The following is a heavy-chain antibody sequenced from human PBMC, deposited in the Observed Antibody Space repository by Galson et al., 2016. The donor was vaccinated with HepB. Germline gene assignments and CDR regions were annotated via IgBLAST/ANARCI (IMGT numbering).Heavy chain of an antibody. CDR3: ARAPSGRTSGFCQGLDV. D-gene: IGHD1-26*01. Sequence: SVKVSCKASGYTFSNHGITWMRQAPGQGLEWLGWISGYSGNTNYEQKFQGRVTLTSDTSKSTVSMELQSLRHDDTAVYFCARAPSGRTSGFCQGLDVWGKGTTVTVSS. J-gene: IGHJ6*04. CDR1: GYTFSNHG. CDR2: ISGYSGNT. V-gene: IGHV1-18*04.